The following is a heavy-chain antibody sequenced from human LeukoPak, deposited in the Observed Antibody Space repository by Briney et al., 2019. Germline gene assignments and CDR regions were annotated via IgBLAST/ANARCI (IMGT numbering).Heavy chain of an antibody. V-gene: IGHV5-51*01. Sequence: GESLQIFCKGSGYSFTSYWIGWVRQMPGEGLEWRGIIYPGDSDTRYSPSFQGQVTISVDKSISTAYLQWSSLKASDTAMYYCGTHGWNDWGYWGQGTLVTVSS. J-gene: IGHJ4*02. CDR3: GTHGWNDWGY. D-gene: IGHD1-1*01. CDR1: GYSFTSYW. CDR2: IYPGDSDT.